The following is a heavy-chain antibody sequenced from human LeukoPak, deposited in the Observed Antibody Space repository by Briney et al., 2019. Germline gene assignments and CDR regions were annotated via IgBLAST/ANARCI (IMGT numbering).Heavy chain of an antibody. Sequence: PGGSLRLSCAASGFTVSSNYMSWVRQAPGKGLEWVSSISSSSSYIYYADSVKGRFTISRDNAKNSLYLQMNSLRAEDTAVYYCARDADSLHNWFDPWGQGTLVTVSS. CDR2: ISSSSSYI. CDR1: GFTVSSNY. CDR3: ARDADSLHNWFDP. J-gene: IGHJ5*02. D-gene: IGHD2-21*02. V-gene: IGHV3-21*01.